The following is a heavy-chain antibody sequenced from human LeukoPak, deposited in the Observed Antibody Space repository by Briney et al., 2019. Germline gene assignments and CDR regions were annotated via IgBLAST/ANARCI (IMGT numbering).Heavy chain of an antibody. Sequence: KPSETLSLTCTVSGGSISSGDYYWSWIRQPLGKGLEWIGYIYYSGSTYYNPSLKSRVTISVDTSKNQFSLKLSSVTAADTAVYYCARGTGQLALRHAFDIWGQGTMVTVSS. D-gene: IGHD6-13*01. CDR2: IYYSGST. J-gene: IGHJ3*02. V-gene: IGHV4-30-4*01. CDR3: ARGTGQLALRHAFDI. CDR1: GGSISSGDYY.